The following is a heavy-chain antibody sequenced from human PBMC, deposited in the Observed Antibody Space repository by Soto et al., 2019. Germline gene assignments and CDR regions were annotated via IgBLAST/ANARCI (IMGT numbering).Heavy chain of an antibody. CDR3: ASGKSQMSQDRMGFYYYMDV. D-gene: IGHD1-1*01. V-gene: IGHV1-69*08. Sequence: QVHLVQSGADVKKPGSSVKISCTASGAAFSNYTFTWVRRAPGQGLEWVGRVIPLLDASNYAEKFQDRVTISADRSTSTVYMELSGLRSEDSAIYYCASGKSQMSQDRMGFYYYMDVWGKGTTLTVSS. CDR1: GAAFSNYT. J-gene: IGHJ6*03. CDR2: VIPLLDAS.